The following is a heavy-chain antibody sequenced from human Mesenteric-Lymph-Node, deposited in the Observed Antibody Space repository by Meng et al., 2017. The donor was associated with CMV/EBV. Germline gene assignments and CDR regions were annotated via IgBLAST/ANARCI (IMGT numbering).Heavy chain of an antibody. CDR1: GGRFSIYA. V-gene: IGHV1-69*04. Sequence: KVSCKASGGRFSIYAISWVRQAPGQGLEWMGTYVQKFHGRVTITADTSTNTAYMELSSLRSEDTAVYYCARDKSQDSYGSGSYYNFDYWGQGTLVTVSS. J-gene: IGHJ4*02. CDR3: ARDKSQDSYGSGSYYNFDY. D-gene: IGHD3-10*01.